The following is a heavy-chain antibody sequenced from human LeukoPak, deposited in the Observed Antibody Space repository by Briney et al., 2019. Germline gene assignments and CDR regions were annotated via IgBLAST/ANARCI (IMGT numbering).Heavy chain of an antibody. D-gene: IGHD6-19*01. CDR1: GGSISSYY. V-gene: IGHV4-59*08. CDR2: IYYSGST. CDR3: ATEYSSGWYYFDY. J-gene: IGHJ4*02. Sequence: SETLSLTCTVSGGSISSYYWSWIRQPPGKGPEWIGYIYYSGSTNYNPSLKSRVTISVDTSKNQFSLKLSSVTAADTAVYYCATEYSSGWYYFDYWGQGTLVTVSS.